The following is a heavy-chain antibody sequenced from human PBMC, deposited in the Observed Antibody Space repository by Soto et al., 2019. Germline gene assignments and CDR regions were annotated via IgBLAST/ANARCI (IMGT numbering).Heavy chain of an antibody. CDR1: GFTVSSNY. J-gene: IGHJ6*02. CDR2: IYSGGST. Sequence: PVGSLRLSCAASGFTVSSNYMSWVRQAPGKGLEWVSVIYSGGSTYYADSVKGRFTISRDNSKNTLYLQMNSLRAEDTAVYYCAREILHYYYGMDVWGQGTTVTVSS. D-gene: IGHD2-15*01. CDR3: AREILHYYYGMDV. V-gene: IGHV3-53*01.